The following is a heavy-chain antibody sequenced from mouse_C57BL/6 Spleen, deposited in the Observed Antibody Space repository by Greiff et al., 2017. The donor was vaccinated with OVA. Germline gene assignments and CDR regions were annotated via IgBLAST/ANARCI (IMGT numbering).Heavy chain of an antibody. D-gene: IGHD2-5*01. CDR2: INPSTGGT. CDR1: GYSFTGYY. V-gene: IGHV1-42*01. Sequence: VQLKESGPELVKPGASVKISCKASGYSFTGYYMNWVKQSPEKSLEWIGEINPSTGGTTYNQKFKAKATLTVDKSSSTAYMQLKSLTSEDSAVYYCARSSSYYSNYYDYWGQGTTLTVSS. CDR3: ARSSSYYSNYYDY. J-gene: IGHJ2*01.